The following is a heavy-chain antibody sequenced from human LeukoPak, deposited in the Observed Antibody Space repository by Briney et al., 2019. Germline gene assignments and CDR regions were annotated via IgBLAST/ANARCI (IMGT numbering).Heavy chain of an antibody. V-gene: IGHV1-24*01. CDR1: GYTLTELS. CDR2: FDPEDGET. J-gene: IGHJ4*02. CDR3: ATDVKVALYCSGGSCYSARDY. D-gene: IGHD2-15*01. Sequence: ASVKVSCKVSGYTLTELSMHWVRQAPGKGLEWMGGFDPEDGETIYARKFQGRVTMTEDTSTDTAYMELSSLRSEDTAVYYCATDVKVALYCSGGSCYSARDYWGQGTLVTVSS.